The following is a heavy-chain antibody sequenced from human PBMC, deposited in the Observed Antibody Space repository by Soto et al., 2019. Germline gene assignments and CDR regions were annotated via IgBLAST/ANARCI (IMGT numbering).Heavy chain of an antibody. V-gene: IGHV3-11*01. Sequence: GGSLRLSCAASGLTFSDYYMSWIRQAPGKGLEWVSYISSSGSTIYYADSVKGRFTISRDNAKNSLYLQMNSLRAEDTAVYYCAATYYYDSSAENWGQGTLVTVS. CDR2: ISSSGSTI. D-gene: IGHD3-22*01. J-gene: IGHJ4*02. CDR3: AATYYYDSSAEN. CDR1: GLTFSDYY.